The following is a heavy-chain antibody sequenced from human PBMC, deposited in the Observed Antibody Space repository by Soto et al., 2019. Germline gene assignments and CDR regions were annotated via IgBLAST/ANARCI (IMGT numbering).Heavy chain of an antibody. V-gene: IGHV3-66*01. CDR3: ARDPYTSGQTTWFYP. CDR2: IYSGGGT. CDR1: GFTVGSNH. D-gene: IGHD3-22*01. Sequence: PGGSLRLSCAASGFTVGSNHMSWVGQAPGKGLEWVSVIYSGGGTFYTDSVKGRFTISRDNSKNTVYLQMNSLRAEDTAVYYCARDPYTSGQTTWFYPCAQDVLLTISS. J-gene: IGHJ5*02.